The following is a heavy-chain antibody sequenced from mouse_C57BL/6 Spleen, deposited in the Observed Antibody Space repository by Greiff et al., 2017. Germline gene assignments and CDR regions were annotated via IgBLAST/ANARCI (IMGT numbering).Heavy chain of an antibody. D-gene: IGHD1-1*01. J-gene: IGHJ4*01. CDR2: INPNNGGT. CDR1: GYTFTDYN. CDR3: ERILLLRYAMDY. Sequence: EVQLQQSGPELVKPGASVKIPCKASGYTFTDYNMDWVKQSHGKSLEWIGDINPNNGGTIYNQKFKGKATLTVDKSSSTAYMELRSLTSEDTAVYYCERILLLRYAMDYWGQGTSVTVSS. V-gene: IGHV1-18*01.